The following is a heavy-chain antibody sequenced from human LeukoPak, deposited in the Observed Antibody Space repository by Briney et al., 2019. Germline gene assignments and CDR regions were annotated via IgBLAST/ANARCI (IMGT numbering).Heavy chain of an antibody. D-gene: IGHD2-2*02. CDR1: GYTFTGYY. Sequence: ASVKVSCKASGYTFTGYYMHWVRQAPGPGLEWMGWINPNSGGTNYAQKFQGRVTMTRDTSISTAYMELSRLRSDDTAVYYCARYCSSTSCYNRYMDVWGKGTTVTVSS. J-gene: IGHJ6*03. V-gene: IGHV1-2*02. CDR3: ARYCSSTSCYNRYMDV. CDR2: INPNSGGT.